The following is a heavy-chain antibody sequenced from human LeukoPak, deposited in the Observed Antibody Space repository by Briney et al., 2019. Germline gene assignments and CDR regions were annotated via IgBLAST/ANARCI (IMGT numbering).Heavy chain of an antibody. CDR3: AKGASGSYHTPYDY. CDR2: ISYDGSNK. J-gene: IGHJ4*02. D-gene: IGHD1-26*01. Sequence: XXMHWVXXXPXKGLEWVAVISYDGSNKYYADSVKGRFTISRDNSKNTLYLQMNSLRAEDTAVYYCAKGASGSYHTPYDYWGQGTLVTVSS. V-gene: IGHV3-30*18. CDR1: XX.